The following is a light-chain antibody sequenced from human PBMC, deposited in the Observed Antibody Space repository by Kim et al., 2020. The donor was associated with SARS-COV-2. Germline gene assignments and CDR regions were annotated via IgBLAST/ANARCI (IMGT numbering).Light chain of an antibody. Sequence: ASVGDRVTITCRASQSISSYLNWYQQKPGKAPKLLIYAASSLQSGVPSRFSGSGSGTDFTLTISSLQPEDFATYYCQQSYSTLITFGQGTRLEIK. CDR1: QSISSY. J-gene: IGKJ5*01. V-gene: IGKV1-39*01. CDR3: QQSYSTLIT. CDR2: AAS.